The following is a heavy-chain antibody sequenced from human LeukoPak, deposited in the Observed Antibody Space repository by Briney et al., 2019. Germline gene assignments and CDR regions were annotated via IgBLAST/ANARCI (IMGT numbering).Heavy chain of an antibody. D-gene: IGHD5-24*01. CDR2: INPNSGGT. V-gene: IGHV1-2*06. CDR3: ARSDQWVDREMATITTPADY. J-gene: IGHJ4*02. Sequence: ASVKVSCKASGYTFTGYYMHWARQAPGQRLEWMGRINPNSGGTNYAQKFQGRVTMTRDTSISTAYMELSRLRSDDTAVYYCARSDQWVDREMATITTPADYWGQGTLVTVSS. CDR1: GYTFTGYY.